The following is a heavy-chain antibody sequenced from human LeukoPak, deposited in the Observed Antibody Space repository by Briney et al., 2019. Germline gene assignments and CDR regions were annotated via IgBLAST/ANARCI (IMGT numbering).Heavy chain of an antibody. CDR2: ISGSADST. J-gene: IGHJ4*02. CDR3: AKDRARGGTTDFDY. V-gene: IGHV3-23*01. CDR1: GFTFSTYA. D-gene: IGHD1-7*01. Sequence: GGSLRLSCAASGFTFSTYAMSWVRQAPGKGLEWVSAISGSADSTYYADSVKGQFAISRDNSKNTLYLQMNSLRAEDTAVYFCAKDRARGGTTDFDYWGQRTLVTVSS.